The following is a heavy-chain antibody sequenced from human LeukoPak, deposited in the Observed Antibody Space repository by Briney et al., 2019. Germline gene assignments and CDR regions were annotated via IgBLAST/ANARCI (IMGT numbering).Heavy chain of an antibody. J-gene: IGHJ4*02. CDR3: TNLGYHLDS. Sequence: GGSLRLSCAASGFDFGAYEMNWVRQAPQKGLEWVSYISGSDTTTDYADSVKGRFTISRVNPKNSLYLQMNSLRAEDTALYYSTNLGYHLDSWGQGTLVTVSS. V-gene: IGHV3-48*03. D-gene: IGHD3-22*01. CDR2: ISGSDTTT. CDR1: GFDFGAYE.